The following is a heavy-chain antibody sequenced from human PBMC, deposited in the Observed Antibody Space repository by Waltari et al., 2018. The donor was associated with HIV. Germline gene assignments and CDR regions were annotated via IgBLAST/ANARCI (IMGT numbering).Heavy chain of an antibody. V-gene: IGHV4-38-2*02. CDR2: LYPGGSS. D-gene: IGHD3-10*01. J-gene: IGHJ4*02. CDR1: GSSITTAYY. Sequence: QVQLQESGPTLVKPSETLSLLCTISGSSITTAYYWGWIRQPPGKGLEWIANLYPGGSSYYSPSLKNRVATSLDTSKSHFSLRLTSVTAADTAIYYCARSPRSSYSKGFINWGQGILVTVTS. CDR3: ARSPRSSYSKGFIN.